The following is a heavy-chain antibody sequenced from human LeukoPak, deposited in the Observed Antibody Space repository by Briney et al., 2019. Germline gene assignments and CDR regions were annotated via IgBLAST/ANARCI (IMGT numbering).Heavy chain of an antibody. CDR1: GGTFSSYA. CDR2: IIPIFGTA. CDR3: ARAGCSSTSCYEDY. D-gene: IGHD2-2*01. V-gene: IGHV1-69*13. Sequence: SVKVSCKASGGTFSSYAISWVRQAPGQGLEWMGGIIPIFGTANYARKFEGRVTITADESTSTAYMELSSLRSEDTAVYYCARAGCSSTSCYEDYWGQGTLVTVSS. J-gene: IGHJ4*02.